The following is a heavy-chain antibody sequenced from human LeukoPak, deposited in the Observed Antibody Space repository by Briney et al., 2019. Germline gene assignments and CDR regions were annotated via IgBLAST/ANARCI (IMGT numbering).Heavy chain of an antibody. Sequence: PGGSLRLSCAASGFSFSTYGMHWVRQAPGRGLEWVAVIWYDGSNKYYADSVKGRFTISRDNSKNTLYLQMNSLRAEDTAVYYCARDRNSGSSLDIWGQGTMLTVSS. CDR3: ARDRNSGSSLDI. CDR1: GFSFSTYG. J-gene: IGHJ3*02. D-gene: IGHD6-6*01. V-gene: IGHV3-33*01. CDR2: IWYDGSNK.